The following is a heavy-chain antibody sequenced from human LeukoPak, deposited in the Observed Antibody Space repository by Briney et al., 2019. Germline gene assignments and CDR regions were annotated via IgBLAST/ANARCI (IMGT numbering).Heavy chain of an antibody. CDR2: ISSSSSYI. CDR3: ARRGRAAAARNTPLDY. J-gene: IGHJ4*02. D-gene: IGHD6-13*01. CDR1: GFTVSSYS. V-gene: IGHV3-21*01. Sequence: GGSLRLSCAASGFTVSSYSMNWVRQAPGKGLEWVSSISSSSSYIYYADSVKGRFTISRDNAKNSLYLQMNSLRAEDTAVYYCARRGRAAAARNTPLDYWGQGTLVTVSS.